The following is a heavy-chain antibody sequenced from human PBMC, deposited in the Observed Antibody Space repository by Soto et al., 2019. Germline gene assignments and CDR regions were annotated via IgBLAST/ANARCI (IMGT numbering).Heavy chain of an antibody. CDR3: ARATQNHCGGDCESLSRRPDYYFDY. J-gene: IGHJ4*02. D-gene: IGHD2-21*02. V-gene: IGHV3-48*03. Sequence: GGSLRLSCAASGFTFSNYNMNWVRQAPGKGLEWVSYISSSGSTIYYADSVKGRFTISRDNAKNSLYLQMNSLRAEDTAVYYCARATQNHCGGDCESLSRRPDYYFDYWGQGTLVTVSS. CDR1: GFTFSNYN. CDR2: ISSSGSTI.